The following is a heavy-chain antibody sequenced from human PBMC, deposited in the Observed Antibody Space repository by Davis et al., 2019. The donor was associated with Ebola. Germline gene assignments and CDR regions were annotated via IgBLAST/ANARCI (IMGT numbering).Heavy chain of an antibody. V-gene: IGHV3-48*02. CDR2: VSGGGGTT. CDR1: GFTFSSYA. Sequence: GESLKISCAASGFTFSSYAVNWVRQAPGKGLEWVSYVSGGGGTTYYADSVKGRFTISRDNAKNSLYLQMNSLRDEDTAVYYCARDSNWGLDYWGQGTLVTVSS. J-gene: IGHJ4*02. CDR3: ARDSNWGLDY. D-gene: IGHD7-27*01.